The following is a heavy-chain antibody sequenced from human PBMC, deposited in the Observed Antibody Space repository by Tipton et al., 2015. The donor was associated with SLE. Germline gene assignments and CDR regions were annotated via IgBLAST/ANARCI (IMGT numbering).Heavy chain of an antibody. V-gene: IGHV4-34*01. CDR2: IHDSGSS. D-gene: IGHD3-16*02. J-gene: IGHJ4*02. CDR1: GGSSSGYY. CDR3: ARGRVDYIRGSYRPSSFDY. Sequence: TLSLTRAVSGGSSSGYYWSWIRQSPGKGLEWIGDIHDSGSSNYNPSLKSRVTISVDTSKNQISLNLSSVTAADTAVYYCARGRVDYIRGSYRPSSFDYWGQGTQVTVSS.